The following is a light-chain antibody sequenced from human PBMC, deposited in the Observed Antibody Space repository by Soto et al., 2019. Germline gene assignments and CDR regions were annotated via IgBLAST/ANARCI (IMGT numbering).Light chain of an antibody. CDR1: QSVNNN. CDR2: GAS. J-gene: IGKJ1*01. Sequence: EIVMTQSPATLSVSPGERAILSCRASQSVNNNLAWYQQKPGQAPRLLIYGASTRATGIPARFSGSGSGTEFTLTISSLQSEDFAVYYCRQYNNWPLTFGQGTKVDI. V-gene: IGKV3-15*01. CDR3: RQYNNWPLT.